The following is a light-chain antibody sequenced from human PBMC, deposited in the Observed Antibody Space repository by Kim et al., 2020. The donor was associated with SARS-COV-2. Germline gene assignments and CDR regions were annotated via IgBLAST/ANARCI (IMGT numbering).Light chain of an antibody. Sequence: DIQMTQSPSSLSASVGDRITITCQASQDIDNYLNWYQQKPGKPPKLLIYDASNLETGVPSRFTGSGSGTHFTFTISSLQPEDFATYYCQQYDNLLTFGGGTKVDIK. J-gene: IGKJ4*01. CDR1: QDIDNY. V-gene: IGKV1-33*01. CDR3: QQYDNLLT. CDR2: DAS.